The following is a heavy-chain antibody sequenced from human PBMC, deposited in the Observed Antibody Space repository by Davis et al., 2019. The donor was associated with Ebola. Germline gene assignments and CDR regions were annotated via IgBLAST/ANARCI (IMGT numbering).Heavy chain of an antibody. CDR1: GFTFRSFG. Sequence: GESLKISCEGSGFTFRSFGMQWVRQAPGRGLEWVSYISGSGSTLYYADSVKGRFTISRDNAKNSLYLQINSLRDEDTAVYYCATDDHGNFDYWSQGTLVTVSS. V-gene: IGHV3-48*02. CDR2: ISGSGSTL. J-gene: IGHJ4*02. D-gene: IGHD4-17*01. CDR3: ATDDHGNFDY.